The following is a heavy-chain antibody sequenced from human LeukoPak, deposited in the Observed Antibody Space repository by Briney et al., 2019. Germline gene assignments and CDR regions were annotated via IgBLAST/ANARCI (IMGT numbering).Heavy chain of an antibody. V-gene: IGHV4-39*01. CDR2: IYYSGST. CDR1: GGSISSSSYY. Sequence: SETLSLTCTVSGGSISSSSYYWGWIRQPPGKGLEWIGSIYYSGSTYYNPSLKSRVTISVDTSKNQFSLKLSSVTAADTAVYYCARHEGYDFDSSYYYGMDVWGLGTTVTVSS. CDR3: ARHEGYDFDSSYYYGMDV. J-gene: IGHJ6*02. D-gene: IGHD5-12*01.